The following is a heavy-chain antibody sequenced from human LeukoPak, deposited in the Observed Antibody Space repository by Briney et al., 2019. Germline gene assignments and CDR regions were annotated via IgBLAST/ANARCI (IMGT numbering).Heavy chain of an antibody. J-gene: IGHJ4*02. CDR1: GFTFSSYG. V-gene: IGHV3-23*01. CDR3: TGRRRLSPPY. CDR2: ISGSGGTT. D-gene: IGHD3-16*02. Sequence: GGSLRLSCAASGFTFSSYGMSWVRQAPGKGLEWVSAISGSGGTTYYADSVKGRFTISRDNSKNTLYLQMNSLRAEDTAVYYCTGRRRLSPPYWGQGTLVTVSS.